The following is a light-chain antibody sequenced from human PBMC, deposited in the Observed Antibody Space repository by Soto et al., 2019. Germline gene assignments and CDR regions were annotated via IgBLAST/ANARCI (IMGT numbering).Light chain of an antibody. CDR2: GAS. J-gene: IGKJ2*01. Sequence: EIVLTQSPGTLSLSPGERATLSCRASQSVRSSYLAWYQQKPGQAPRLLIFGASTRATGIPDRFSGSGSATDFTLTISRLEPEDFAVYYCQQYGSSLYTFGQGTKLEIK. CDR3: QQYGSSLYT. V-gene: IGKV3-20*01. CDR1: QSVRSSY.